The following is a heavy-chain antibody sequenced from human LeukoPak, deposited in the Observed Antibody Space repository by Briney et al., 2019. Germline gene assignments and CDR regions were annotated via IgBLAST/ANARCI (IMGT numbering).Heavy chain of an antibody. CDR1: GFTFSSYA. CDR2: ISSGGGST. J-gene: IGHJ4*02. D-gene: IGHD3-10*01. CDR3: AKDVGGYYFTYWSGCFDH. Sequence: GGSLRLSCAGSGFTFSSYAMSWVRQAPGKGLEWVSGISSGGGSTYYADSVKGRFTISRDNSKNTLDLEMNSLRAEDTAVYYCAKDVGGYYFTYWSGCFDHWGQGTLVTVSS. V-gene: IGHV3-23*01.